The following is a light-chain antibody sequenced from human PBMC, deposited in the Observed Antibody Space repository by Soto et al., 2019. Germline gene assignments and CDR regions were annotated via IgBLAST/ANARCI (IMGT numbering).Light chain of an antibody. CDR2: AAS. CDR3: QQLNSYPRFT. Sequence: AIQMTQSPSSLSASVGDRVTITCRASQGIRDDLAWYQQRPGKAPKLLIYAASSLQSGVPSRFSGSGSGTDFTLTISSLQPEDFATYYCQQLNSYPRFTFGPGTKVDIK. J-gene: IGKJ3*01. V-gene: IGKV1-6*01. CDR1: QGIRDD.